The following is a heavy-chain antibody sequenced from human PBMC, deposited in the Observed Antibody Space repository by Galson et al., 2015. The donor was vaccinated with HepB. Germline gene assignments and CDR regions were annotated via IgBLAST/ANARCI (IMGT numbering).Heavy chain of an antibody. CDR2: IYHSGST. CDR3: ARDEDSGYYSGQGDFDL. CDR1: GGSISSSNW. V-gene: IGHV4-4*02. Sequence: ETLSLTCAVSGGSISSSNWWSWVRHPPGKGLEWIGEIYHSGSTTYNQSLKSRVTISVDKSKNQFSLQLSSVTAADTAVYYCARDEDSGYYSGQGDFDLWVRGTLVTVSS. J-gene: IGHJ2*01. D-gene: IGHD5-12*01.